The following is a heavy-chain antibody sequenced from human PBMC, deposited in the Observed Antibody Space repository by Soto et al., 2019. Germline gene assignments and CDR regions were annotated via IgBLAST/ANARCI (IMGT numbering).Heavy chain of an antibody. CDR2: IWFDGSRK. CDR1: GVTFNDYG. Sequence: GGSLRLSCAASGVTFNDYGMHWVRQTQGKGLEKVAVIWFDGSRKYYTDYVKGRFTISRDNSKNTVYLQMTSLRAEDTAVYYCARDWTNRYFDYWGQGTLVTGSS. CDR3: ARDWTNRYFDY. V-gene: IGHV3-33*01. D-gene: IGHD2-8*01. J-gene: IGHJ4*02.